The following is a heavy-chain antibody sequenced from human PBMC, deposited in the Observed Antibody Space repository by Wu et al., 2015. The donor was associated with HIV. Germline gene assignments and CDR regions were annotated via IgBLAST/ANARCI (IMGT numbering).Heavy chain of an antibody. Sequence: QVQLVQSGAEVKKPGASVKVSCTASGYIFTAYHIHWVRQAPGQGLEWMGWINPNSGDTKYAQKFQGRVTMTRDTSISTVYMEVNRLRSDDTAVYYCAKAVEAGLDAFDIWGQGTMVTVSS. J-gene: IGHJ3*02. CDR2: INPNSGDT. CDR1: GYIFTAYH. V-gene: IGHV1-2*02. D-gene: IGHD6-19*01. CDR3: AKAVEAGLDAFDI.